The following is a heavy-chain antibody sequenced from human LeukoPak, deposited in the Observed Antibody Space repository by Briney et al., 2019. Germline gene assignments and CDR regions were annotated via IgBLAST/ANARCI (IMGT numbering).Heavy chain of an antibody. CDR1: GFTFSSYW. J-gene: IGHJ4*02. CDR2: IKQDGSEK. CDR3: ARFGRAAGGYFDY. V-gene: IGHV3-7*03. Sequence: PGGSLRLSCAASGFTFSSYWMSWVRQAPGKGLEWVANIKQDGSEKYYVDSVKGRFTISRDNAKNSLYLQMNSPRAEDTAVYYCARFGRAAGGYFDYWGQGTLVTVSS. D-gene: IGHD6-13*01.